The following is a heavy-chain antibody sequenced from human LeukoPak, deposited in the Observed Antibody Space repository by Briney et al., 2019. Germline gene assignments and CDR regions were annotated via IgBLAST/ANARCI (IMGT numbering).Heavy chain of an antibody. D-gene: IGHD3-22*01. J-gene: IGHJ6*02. Sequence: GGSLRLSCVASGFTFSNAWMSWVRQAPGKGLEWVGRIKSKTDGGTTDYAAPVKGRFTISRDDSKNTLYLQMNSLKTEDTAVYYCIAIITMIAGYYYYGMDVWGQGTTVTVSS. CDR1: GFTFSNAW. V-gene: IGHV3-15*01. CDR3: IAIITMIAGYYYYGMDV. CDR2: IKSKTDGGTT.